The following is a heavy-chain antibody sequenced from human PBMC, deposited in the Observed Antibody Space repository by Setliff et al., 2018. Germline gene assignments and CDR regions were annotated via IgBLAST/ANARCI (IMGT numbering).Heavy chain of an antibody. V-gene: IGHV3-33*08. J-gene: IGHJ5*02. D-gene: IGHD3-3*01. CDR3: ARDNTLFGVVITGSWFDP. CDR2: FWADGNRR. Sequence: GSLRFSCTASGFILRNYGIHWVRQAPGKGLEWVAVFWADGNRRFYADSVKGRFTVSRDLSMDTVFLQVDSLRAEDTAVYYCARDNTLFGVVITGSWFDPWGQGTLVTVSS. CDR1: GFILRNYG.